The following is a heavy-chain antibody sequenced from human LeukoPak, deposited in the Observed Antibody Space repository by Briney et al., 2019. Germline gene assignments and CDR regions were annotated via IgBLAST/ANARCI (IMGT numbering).Heavy chain of an antibody. CDR2: INPNSGGT. V-gene: IGHV1-2*02. CDR1: GYTFTGYY. Sequence: ASVKVSCKASGYTFTGYYMHWVRQAPGQGLEWMGWINPNSGGTNYAQKFQGRVTMTRDTSISTVYMELSRLRSDDTAVYYCAKAHVQLERPGFGNAFDIWGQGTMVTVSS. CDR3: AKAHVQLERPGFGNAFDI. J-gene: IGHJ3*02. D-gene: IGHD1-1*01.